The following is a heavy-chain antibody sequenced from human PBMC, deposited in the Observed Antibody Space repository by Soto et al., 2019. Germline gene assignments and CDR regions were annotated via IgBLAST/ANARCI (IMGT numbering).Heavy chain of an antibody. J-gene: IGHJ4*02. CDR2: VEVENDDR. CDR3: AAVRGSLGSLSFDY. Sequence: EVLLQQSGAEAREPGGVVKLSCAVSGITFSDRHMHWVKQAPGKGLEWVGLVEVENDDRLYAEKYRGRLNINTDTSRHTSYMELTSLTSDDTAIYFCAAVRGSLGSLSFDYWGQGTPVTVSA. CDR1: GITFSDRH. V-gene: IGHV1-69-2*01. D-gene: IGHD1-26*01.